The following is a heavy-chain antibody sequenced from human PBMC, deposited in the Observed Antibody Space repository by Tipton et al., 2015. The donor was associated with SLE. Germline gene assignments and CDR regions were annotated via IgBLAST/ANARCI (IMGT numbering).Heavy chain of an antibody. V-gene: IGHV4-39*07. CDR2: IYYSGST. D-gene: IGHD2-8*01. CDR1: GGSISSSSYY. Sequence: TLSLTCTVSGGSISSSSYYWGWIRQPPGKGLEWIGSIYYSGSTYYNPSLKSRVTISVDTSKNHFSLKLSSVTAADTAVYYCARDPAYCTKVVCYGYWGQGTLVTVSS. J-gene: IGHJ4*02. CDR3: ARDPAYCTKVVCYGY.